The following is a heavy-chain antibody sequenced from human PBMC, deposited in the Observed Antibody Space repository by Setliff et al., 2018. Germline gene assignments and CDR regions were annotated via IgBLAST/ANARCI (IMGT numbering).Heavy chain of an antibody. D-gene: IGHD3-16*02. CDR3: ARASRFATIVWKGDYYMDV. CDR1: GYSFSTYA. CDR2: INTNTGNP. V-gene: IGHV7-4-1*02. Sequence: ASVKVSCKASGYSFSTYAMSWIRQAPGQGLEWMGWINTNTGNPSYAQGFTGRFVFSLDTSVSTAYLQISILKPEDTAMYYCARASRFATIVWKGDYYMDVWGKGTTVTVSS. J-gene: IGHJ6*03.